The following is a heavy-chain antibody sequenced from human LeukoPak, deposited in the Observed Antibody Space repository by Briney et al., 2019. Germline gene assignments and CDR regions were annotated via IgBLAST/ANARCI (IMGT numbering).Heavy chain of an antibody. Sequence: GEALKIFCKGSGYSLTSYWIEWVRQMPGKGLEGMGIIYPGESDTRYSPSFQGQVTISADKSISTAYLQWSSLKAADTAMYYCARTEPVGSSLGWFDPWGQGTLVTVSS. CDR3: ARTEPVGSSLGWFDP. CDR2: IYPGESDT. CDR1: GYSLTSYW. V-gene: IGHV5-51*01. J-gene: IGHJ5*02. D-gene: IGHD6-6*01.